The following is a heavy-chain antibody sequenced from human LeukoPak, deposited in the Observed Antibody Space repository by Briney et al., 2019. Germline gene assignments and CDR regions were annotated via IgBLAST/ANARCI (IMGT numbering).Heavy chain of an antibody. CDR2: ITSGSSYI. D-gene: IGHD1-26*01. CDR3: ARDPYSGSYGNYYYYFMDV. V-gene: IGHV3-21*01. Sequence: GGSLRLSCAASGFPFSSYGMHWVRQAPGKGLEWVSSITSGSSYICYADSVKGRFTISRDNAKNSLYLQMNSLRAEDTAVYYCARDPYSGSYGNYYYYFMDVWGKGTTVTISS. J-gene: IGHJ6*03. CDR1: GFPFSSYG.